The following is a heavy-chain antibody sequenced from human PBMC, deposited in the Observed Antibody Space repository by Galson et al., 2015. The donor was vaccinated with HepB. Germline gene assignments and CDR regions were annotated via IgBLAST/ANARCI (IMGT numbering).Heavy chain of an antibody. Sequence: TLSLTCAVSGGSISSGGYSWSWIRQPPGKGLEWIGYIYHSGSSYYNPSLKSRVTISVDRSKNQFSLKLSPVTAADTAVYYCARGVYDFWSGSYFDYWGQGTLVTVSS. CDR1: GGSISSGGYS. D-gene: IGHD3-3*01. CDR3: ARGVYDFWSGSYFDY. J-gene: IGHJ4*02. V-gene: IGHV4-30-2*01. CDR2: IYHSGSS.